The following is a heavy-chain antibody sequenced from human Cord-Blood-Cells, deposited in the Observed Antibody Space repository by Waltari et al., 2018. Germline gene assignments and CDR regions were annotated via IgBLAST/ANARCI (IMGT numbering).Heavy chain of an antibody. CDR3: ARGVTIFGVVMNYGMDV. CDR1: GGSISSGGYS. J-gene: IGHJ6*02. D-gene: IGHD3-3*01. Sequence: QLQLQESGSGLVKPSQTLSLTCAVSGGSISSGGYSWSWIRQPQGKGLEWIGYIYHSGSTYDNPSLKSRVTISVDRSKNQFSLKLSSVTAADTAVYYCARGVTIFGVVMNYGMDVWGQGTTVTVSS. CDR2: IYHSGST. V-gene: IGHV4-30-2*01.